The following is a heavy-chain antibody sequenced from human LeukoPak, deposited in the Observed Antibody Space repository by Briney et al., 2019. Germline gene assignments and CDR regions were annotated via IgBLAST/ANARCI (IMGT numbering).Heavy chain of an antibody. D-gene: IGHD3-10*01. CDR2: IYYSGST. V-gene: IGHV4-59*01. CDR3: ARDRSYYNGWLDP. Sequence: SETLSLTCTVSGGSISNYYWSWIRQPPEKGLEWIGYIYYSGSTNYNPSLKSRVTISVDTSKNQFSLKLTSVTAADTAVYYCARDRSYYNGWLDPWGQGTPVTVSS. J-gene: IGHJ5*02. CDR1: GGSISNYY.